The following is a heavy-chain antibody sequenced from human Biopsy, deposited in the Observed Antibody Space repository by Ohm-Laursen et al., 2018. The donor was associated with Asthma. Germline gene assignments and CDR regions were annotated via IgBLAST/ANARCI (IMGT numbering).Heavy chain of an antibody. CDR2: IPYSGST. CDR3: ARVPTTLRYFDL. V-gene: IGHV4-59*01. D-gene: IGHD2-15*01. Sequence: GTLSLTCTVSGGSISGFYWSWIRQPPGKGLAWVSYIPYSGSTDYNPSLKSRLTISMDTSKNQFSLKLSSVTAADTAVYYCARVPTTLRYFDLWGRGTLVTVSS. CDR1: GGSISGFY. J-gene: IGHJ2*01.